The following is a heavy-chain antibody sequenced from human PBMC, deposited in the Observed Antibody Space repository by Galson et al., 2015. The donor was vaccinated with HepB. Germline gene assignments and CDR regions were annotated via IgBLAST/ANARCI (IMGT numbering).Heavy chain of an antibody. Sequence: PALVKPTQTLTLTCTFSGFSLSTSGVGVGWIRQPPGKALEWLALIYWDDDKRYSPSLKSRLTITKDTSKNQVVLTMTNMDPVDTATYYCAHTEAVAGTLDAFDIWGQGTMVTVSS. J-gene: IGHJ3*02. CDR2: IYWDDDK. V-gene: IGHV2-5*02. CDR3: AHTEAVAGTLDAFDI. CDR1: GFSLSTSGVG. D-gene: IGHD6-19*01.